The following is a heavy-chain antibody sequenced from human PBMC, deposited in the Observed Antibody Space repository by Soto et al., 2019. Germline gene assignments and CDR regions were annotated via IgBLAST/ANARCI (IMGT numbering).Heavy chain of an antibody. Sequence: SETLSLTCAISGGSISHYYWSWIRQPPGKGLEWIGYIYYSGSTNYNPSLKSRVTISVDTSKNQFSLKLTSVTAADTAVYYCARDPAPWGQGTLVTVSS. V-gene: IGHV4-59*12. CDR3: ARDPAP. CDR1: GGSISHYY. J-gene: IGHJ5*02. CDR2: IYYSGST.